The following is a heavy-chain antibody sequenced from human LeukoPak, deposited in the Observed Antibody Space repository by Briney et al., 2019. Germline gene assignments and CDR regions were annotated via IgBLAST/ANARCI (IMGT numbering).Heavy chain of an antibody. D-gene: IGHD6-19*01. CDR1: GFTFSGYA. CDR2: ISYDGSNK. Sequence: GGSLRLSCAASGFTFSGYAMHWVRQAPGKGLEWVAVISYDGSNKYYADSVKGRFTISRDNSKNTLYLQMNSLRAEDTAVYYCARVGAVAGSGEYYFDYWGQGTLVTVSS. CDR3: ARVGAVAGSGEYYFDY. J-gene: IGHJ4*02. V-gene: IGHV3-30-3*01.